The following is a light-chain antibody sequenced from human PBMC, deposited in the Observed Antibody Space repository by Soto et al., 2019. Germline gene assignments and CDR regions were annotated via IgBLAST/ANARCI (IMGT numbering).Light chain of an antibody. CDR2: GAS. V-gene: IGKV3-15*01. J-gene: IGKJ5*01. CDR3: HKYNNWPHN. Sequence: EIVLTQSPDTLSLSPGERATLSCRASKSFSHSYLAWYQQKPGQAPRLLIYGASSRATGIPVRFSGSGSGTEFTLTISTLQSEDFAIYNCHKYNNWPHNFGQGKRLEIK. CDR1: KSFSHSY.